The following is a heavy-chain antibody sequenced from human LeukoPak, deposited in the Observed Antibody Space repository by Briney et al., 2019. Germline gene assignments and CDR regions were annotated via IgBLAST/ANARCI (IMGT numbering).Heavy chain of an antibody. V-gene: IGHV4-39*07. D-gene: IGHD4-17*01. CDR1: GGSISSYY. Sequence: SETLSLTCILSGGSISSYYWGWIRQPPGKGLEWLGSIYFTGSTYYNPSLKSRVTISLDTSNNQFSLKLTSVTAADTAVYYCARGVFTVMKWFDPWGQGTLVTVSS. J-gene: IGHJ5*02. CDR2: IYFTGST. CDR3: ARGVFTVMKWFDP.